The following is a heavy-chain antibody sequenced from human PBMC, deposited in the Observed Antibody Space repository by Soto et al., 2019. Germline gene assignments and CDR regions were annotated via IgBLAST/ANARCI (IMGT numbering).Heavy chain of an antibody. CDR2: MTGSGGDI. CDR1: GFTFSIYA. V-gene: IGHV3-23*01. D-gene: IGHD2-21*02. CDR3: AKDAVYGDGLWLAAN. J-gene: IGHJ4*02. Sequence: GGSLRLSCAASGFTFSIYAMMWVRQPPGKGQGWVAGMTGSGGDIRYADSVKGRFTISKDNSKNTLYLQTNSLRAEDTAMYYCAKDAVYGDGLWLAANWGQGTPVTVSS.